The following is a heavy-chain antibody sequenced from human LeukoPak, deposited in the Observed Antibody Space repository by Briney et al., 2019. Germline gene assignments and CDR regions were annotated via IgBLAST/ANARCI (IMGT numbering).Heavy chain of an antibody. CDR3: ARESSWGNFDY. V-gene: IGHV4-34*01. D-gene: IGHD7-27*01. CDR1: GGSFSGYY. Sequence: SETLSLTCAVYGGSFSGYYWSWIRQPPGKGLEWIGEINHSGSTNYNPSLKSRVTISVDTSKNQFSLKLSYVTAADTAVYFCARESSWGNFDYWGQGTLVTVSS. J-gene: IGHJ4*02. CDR2: INHSGST.